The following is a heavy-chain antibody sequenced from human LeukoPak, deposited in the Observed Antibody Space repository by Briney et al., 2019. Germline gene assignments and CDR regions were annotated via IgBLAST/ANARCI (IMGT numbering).Heavy chain of an antibody. V-gene: IGHV1-46*01. CDR1: GYIFTSYY. CDR3: ARSYSGTYQLEY. CDR2: INPSGGST. D-gene: IGHD1-26*01. J-gene: IGHJ4*02. Sequence: GASVKVSCKASGYIFTSYYIHWVRQAPGQGLEWMAIINPSGGSTSYAQKFQGRVTMTRDTSTSTVYMGLNNLTSEDTAVYYCARSYSGTYQLEYWGQGTLVTVST.